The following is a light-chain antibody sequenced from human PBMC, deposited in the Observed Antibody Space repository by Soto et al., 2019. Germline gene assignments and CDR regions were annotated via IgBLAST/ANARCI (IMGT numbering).Light chain of an antibody. CDR2: ANS. Sequence: QSVLTQPPSVSGAPGQTVTISCSGTSSNFGAGYDAHWYQQLPGTAPKLLIHANSNRPSGVPDRFSGSKSGTSASLAITGLQAEDEADYYCQSYDNSLSGSRVFGGGTKLTVL. CDR1: SSNFGAGYD. J-gene: IGLJ3*02. V-gene: IGLV1-40*01. CDR3: QSYDNSLSGSRV.